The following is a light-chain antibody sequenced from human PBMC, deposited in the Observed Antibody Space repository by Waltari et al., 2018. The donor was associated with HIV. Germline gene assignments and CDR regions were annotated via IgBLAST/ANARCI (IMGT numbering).Light chain of an antibody. CDR2: EVN. CDR3: SSYAGTNNFVV. CDR1: SSDLGGYNY. J-gene: IGLJ2*01. Sequence: QSILTQPPSASGSLGQSVTISCPGASSDLGGYNYISWYQQHPGQAPKLIIYEVNKRPSGVPDRFFGSKSGNTASLTVSGLQPDDEADYYCSSYAGTNNFVVFGGGTNLTVL. V-gene: IGLV2-8*01.